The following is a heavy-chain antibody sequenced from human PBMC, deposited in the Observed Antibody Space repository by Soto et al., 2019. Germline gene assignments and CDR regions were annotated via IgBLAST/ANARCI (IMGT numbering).Heavy chain of an antibody. CDR3: ARDRDIVDTIPYYYYGMDV. V-gene: IGHV3-21*01. J-gene: IGHJ6*02. Sequence: PGGSLRLSCAASGFTFSSYSMNWVRQAPGKGLEWVSSISSSSSYIYYADSVKGRFTISRDNAKNSLYLQMNSLRAEDTAVYYCARDRDIVDTIPYYYYGMDVWGQGTTVTVSS. D-gene: IGHD5-12*01. CDR1: GFTFSSYS. CDR2: ISSSSSYI.